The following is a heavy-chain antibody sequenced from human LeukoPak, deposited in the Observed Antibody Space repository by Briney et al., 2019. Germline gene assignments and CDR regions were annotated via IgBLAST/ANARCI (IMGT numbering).Heavy chain of an antibody. D-gene: IGHD3-10*01. CDR2: MNPNSGNT. J-gene: IGHJ4*02. CDR3: ARETYGSGKGRFDY. V-gene: IGHV1-8*01. CDR1: GYTFTSYD. Sequence: ASVKVSCKASGYTFTSYDINWVRQAAGQGLEWMGWMNPNSGNTGYAQKFQGRVTMTRNTSISTAYMELSSLRSEDTAVYYCARETYGSGKGRFDYWGQGTLVTVSS.